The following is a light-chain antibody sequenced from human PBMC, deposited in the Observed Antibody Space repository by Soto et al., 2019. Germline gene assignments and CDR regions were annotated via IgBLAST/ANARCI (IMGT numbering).Light chain of an antibody. CDR1: QSISSY. CDR2: AAS. V-gene: IGKV1-39*01. J-gene: IGKJ1*01. CDR3: QQYYSLPPT. Sequence: DIHMTQSPSSLSASVGDRFTITCRASQSISSYLNWYQQKPGKAPKLLIYAASTLQSGVPSRFSGSGSGTDFTLTISCLQYEDFATYYCQQYYSLPPTFGQGTKV.